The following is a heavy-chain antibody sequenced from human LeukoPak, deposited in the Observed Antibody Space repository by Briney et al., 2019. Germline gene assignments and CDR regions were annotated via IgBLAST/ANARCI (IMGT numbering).Heavy chain of an antibody. J-gene: IGHJ6*02. CDR2: ISYDGSDK. CDR3: AKDGRPEGMDV. CDR1: GFXFGDYA. V-gene: IGHV3-30*04. Sequence: GGSLRLSCTTSGFXFGDYAMSWVRQAPGKGLDWVAVISYDGSDKYYADSVKGRFTISRDNSKNTLYLQMNSLRTEDTAVYYCAKDGRPEGMDVWGQGTTVTVSS.